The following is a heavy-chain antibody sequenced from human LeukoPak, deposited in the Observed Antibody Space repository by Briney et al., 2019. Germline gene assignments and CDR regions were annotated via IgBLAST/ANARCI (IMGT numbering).Heavy chain of an antibody. CDR3: ARDLRTYYYDSSGYEGGEALDY. CDR2: INSDGSST. V-gene: IGHV3-74*01. Sequence: GGSLRLSCAASGFTFSSYWMHWVRQAPGKGLVWVSRINSDGSSTSYADSVKGRFTISRDNAKNTLYLQINSLRAEDTAVYYCARDLRTYYYDSSGYEGGEALDYWGQGTLVTVSS. D-gene: IGHD3-22*01. J-gene: IGHJ4*02. CDR1: GFTFSSYW.